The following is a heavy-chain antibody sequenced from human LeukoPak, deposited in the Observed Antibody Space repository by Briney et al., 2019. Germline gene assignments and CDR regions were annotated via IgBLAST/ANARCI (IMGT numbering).Heavy chain of an antibody. Sequence: GGSLRLSCVASGFTFSTYWMTWVRQAPGKGLVWVASIKEDGNKKSYVDSVRGRFTISRDNAKNSMFLQMNSLRVEDAAVFYCARVAYGWSRGDAFDIWGHGTTVTVSS. J-gene: IGHJ3*02. CDR1: GFTFSTYW. D-gene: IGHD6-19*01. V-gene: IGHV3-7*01. CDR2: IKEDGNKK. CDR3: ARVAYGWSRGDAFDI.